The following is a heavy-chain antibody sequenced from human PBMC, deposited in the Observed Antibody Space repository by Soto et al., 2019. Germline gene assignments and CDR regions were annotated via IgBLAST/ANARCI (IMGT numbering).Heavy chain of an antibody. CDR2: INHSGST. V-gene: IGHV4-34*01. CDR3: ARVRRSSSWQYYFDY. Sequence: SETLSLTCAVYGGSLSGYYWSWIRQPPGKGLEWIGEINHSGSTNYNPSLKSRVTISVDTSKNQFSLKLSSVTAADTAVYYCARVRRSSSWQYYFDYWGQGTRVTVSS. CDR1: GGSLSGYY. J-gene: IGHJ4*02. D-gene: IGHD6-13*01.